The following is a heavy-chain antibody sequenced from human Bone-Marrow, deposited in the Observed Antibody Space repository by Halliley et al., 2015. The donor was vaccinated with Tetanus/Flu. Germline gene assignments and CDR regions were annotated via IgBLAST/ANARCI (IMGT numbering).Heavy chain of an antibody. Sequence: QLVQSGAEVKKPGASVKVACKASGNTLTNNFMHWVRQAPGQGLEWMGIINPSGNKTTYVQKFQGRLTMTRVTSTRTVYMELSNLRSEDTAVYYCAAPGLGFFDYWGQGTLVTVSP. CDR2: INPSGNKT. J-gene: IGHJ4*02. D-gene: IGHD6-19*01. CDR3: AAPGLGFFDY. V-gene: IGHV1-46*01. CDR1: GNTLTNNF.